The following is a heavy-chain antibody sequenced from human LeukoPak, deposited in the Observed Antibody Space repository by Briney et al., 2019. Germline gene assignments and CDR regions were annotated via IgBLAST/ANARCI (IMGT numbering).Heavy chain of an antibody. D-gene: IGHD2-2*01. Sequence: GGSLRLSCAASGLTFDDYAMHWARQPPGKSLEWVSLISGDGGSTYYADSVKGRFTVSRDNSKNSLYLQMNSLRTEDTALYYCAKDISRNFVVVPAADYWGQGTLVTVSS. CDR1: GLTFDDYA. J-gene: IGHJ4*02. CDR3: AKDISRNFVVVPAADY. V-gene: IGHV3-43*02. CDR2: ISGDGGST.